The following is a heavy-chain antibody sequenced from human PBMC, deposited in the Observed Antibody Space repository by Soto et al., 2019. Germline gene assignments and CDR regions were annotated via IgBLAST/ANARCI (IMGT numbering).Heavy chain of an antibody. Sequence: TSTVHRESLSRYGSTWIRQRLRKGLEWIGYIYYSGSTNYNPSLKSRVTISVDTSKNQFSLKLSSVTAADTAVYYCARAPAPLYSSSWYHFDYWGQGTLVTVS. V-gene: IGHV4-59*01. CDR1: RESLSRYG. CDR2: IYYSGST. CDR3: ARAPAPLYSSSWYHFDY. J-gene: IGHJ4*02. D-gene: IGHD6-13*01.